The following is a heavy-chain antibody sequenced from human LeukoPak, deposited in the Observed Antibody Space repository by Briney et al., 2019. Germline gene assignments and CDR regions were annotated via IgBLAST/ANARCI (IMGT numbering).Heavy chain of an antibody. CDR2: ISSSSSYV. D-gene: IGHD6-19*01. Sequence: PGGSRRLSCAASGFTFSSYSMNWVRQAPGKGLEWVSSISSSSSYVYYADSVKGRFTISRDNAKNSLYLQMNSLRAEDTAVYYCAREAVAGYFGNWFDPWGQGTLVTVSS. CDR3: AREAVAGYFGNWFDP. V-gene: IGHV3-21*01. CDR1: GFTFSSYS. J-gene: IGHJ5*02.